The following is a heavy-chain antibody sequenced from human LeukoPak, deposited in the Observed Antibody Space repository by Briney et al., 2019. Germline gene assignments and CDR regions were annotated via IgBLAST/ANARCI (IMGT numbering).Heavy chain of an antibody. CDR2: IYSGGST. D-gene: IGHD3-9*01. V-gene: IGHV3-53*01. J-gene: IGHJ4*02. CDR1: GFTVSSNY. Sequence: GGSLRLSCAASGFTVSSNYMSWVRQAPGKGLEWVSVIYSGGSTYYADSVKGRFTISRDNSKNTLYLQMNSPRAEDTAVYYCARADYDILTGYYSGFDYWGQGTLVTVSS. CDR3: ARADYDILTGYYSGFDY.